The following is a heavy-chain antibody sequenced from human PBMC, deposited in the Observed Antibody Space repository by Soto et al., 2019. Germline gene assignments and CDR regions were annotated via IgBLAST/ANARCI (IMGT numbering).Heavy chain of an antibody. CDR2: ISAYNGNT. V-gene: IGHV1-18*01. CDR1: GYTFTSYA. Sequence: GASVKVSCKASGYTFTSYAMLWVRQAPGQRLEWMGWISAYNGNTNYAQKLQGRVTMTTDTSTSTAYMELRSLRSDDTAVYYCARDGVDTATGYYYGMDVWGQGTTVTVPS. CDR3: ARDGVDTATGYYYGMDV. J-gene: IGHJ6*02. D-gene: IGHD5-18*01.